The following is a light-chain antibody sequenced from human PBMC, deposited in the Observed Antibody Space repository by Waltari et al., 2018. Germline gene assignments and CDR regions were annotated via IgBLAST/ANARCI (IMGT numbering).Light chain of an antibody. CDR1: QSLLDSNGDYH. CDR2: LGS. J-gene: IGKJ1*01. V-gene: IGKV2-28*01. CDR3: MQRLQTPWT. Sequence: DIVMTQSPLSLSVTPGWPDSLPCRSRQSLLDSNGDYHMDWYLQKPGQSPQLLIYLGSHRASGVPDRFSGSRSGTDFTLRISRVEAEDIGVYYCMQRLQTPWTFGQGTKVEIK.